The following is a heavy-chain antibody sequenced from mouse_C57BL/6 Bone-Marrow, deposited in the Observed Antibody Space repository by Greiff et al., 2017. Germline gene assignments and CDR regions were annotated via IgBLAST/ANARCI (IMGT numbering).Heavy chain of an antibody. Sequence: VQVVESGPELVKPGASVKLSCKASGYTFTSYDINWVKQRPGQGLEWIGWIYPRDGSTKYNEKFKGKATLTVDPSSSTAYMELHSLTSEDSAVYFCAREGLRRDWYFDVWGTGTTVTVSS. D-gene: IGHD2-2*01. CDR2: IYPRDGST. CDR1: GYTFTSYD. V-gene: IGHV1-85*01. CDR3: AREGLRRDWYFDV. J-gene: IGHJ1*03.